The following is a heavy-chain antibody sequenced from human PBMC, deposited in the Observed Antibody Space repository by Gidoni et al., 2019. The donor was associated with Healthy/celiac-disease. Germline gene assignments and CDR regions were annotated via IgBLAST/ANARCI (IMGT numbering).Heavy chain of an antibody. Sequence: QVQLVESGGGVVQPGRSLRLSCAASGFTFRSYGMHWVRQAPGKGLEWVAVIWYDGSNKYYADAVKGRFTISRDNSKNTLYLQMNSLRAEDTAVYYCAREDSSGYYSGFDYWGQGTLVTVSS. CDR3: AREDSSGYYSGFDY. CDR2: IWYDGSNK. J-gene: IGHJ4*02. CDR1: GFTFRSYG. V-gene: IGHV3-33*01. D-gene: IGHD3-22*01.